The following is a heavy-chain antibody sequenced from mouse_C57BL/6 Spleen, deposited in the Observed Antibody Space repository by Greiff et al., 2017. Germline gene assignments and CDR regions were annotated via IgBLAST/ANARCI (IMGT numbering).Heavy chain of an antibody. CDR3: ARHYGYGVGYAMDY. V-gene: IGHV1-76*01. D-gene: IGHD2-2*01. J-gene: IGHJ4*01. CDR2: IYPGSGNT. CDR1: GYTFTDYY. Sequence: VQLQQSGAELVRPGASVKLSCKASGYTFTDYYINWVKQRPGQGLEWIARIYPGSGNTYYNEKFKGKATLTVEKSSSTAYMQLSSLTSEDSAVYFCARHYGYGVGYAMDYWGQGTSVTVSS.